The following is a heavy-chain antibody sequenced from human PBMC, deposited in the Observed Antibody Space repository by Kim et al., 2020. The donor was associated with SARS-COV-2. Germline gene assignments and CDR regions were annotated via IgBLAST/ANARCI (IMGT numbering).Heavy chain of an antibody. CDR2: IYYSGST. CDR3: SGLRFFEWLDPGPKFDP. CDR1: GGSISSYY. Sequence: SETLSLTCTVSGGSISSYYWSWIRQPPGKGLEWIGYIYYSGSTNYNPSLKSRVTISVDTSKNQFSLKLSSGTAADTAAYYCSGLRFFEWLDPGPKFDPWG. J-gene: IGHJ5*02. D-gene: IGHD3-3*01. V-gene: IGHV4-59*08.